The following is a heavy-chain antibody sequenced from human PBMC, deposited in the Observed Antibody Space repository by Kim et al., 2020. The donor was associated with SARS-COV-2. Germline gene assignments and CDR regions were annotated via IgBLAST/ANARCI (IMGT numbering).Heavy chain of an antibody. CDR2: IGAGGLRT. J-gene: IGHJ3*02. CDR3: AKLGRGAVIGHNAFDI. D-gene: IGHD3-10*01. V-gene: IGHV3-23*01. CDR1: GFTFSNYA. Sequence: GGSLRLSCAASGFTFSNYAMNWVRQAPGKGLEWVSTIGAGGLRTFYADSVKGRFAISRDNSENTLYLHMSSLRAEDTAVYYCAKLGRGAVIGHNAFDIWGQGTMVSVSS.